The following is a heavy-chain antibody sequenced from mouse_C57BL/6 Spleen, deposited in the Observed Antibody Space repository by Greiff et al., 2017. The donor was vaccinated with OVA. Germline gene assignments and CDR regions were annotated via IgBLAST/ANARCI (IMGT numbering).Heavy chain of an antibody. CDR3: TRGLRGGFDAFDY. D-gene: IGHD2-4*01. CDR2: IDPETGGT. Sequence: QVQLQQSGAELVRPGASVTLSCKASGYTFTDYEMHWVKQTPVHGLEWIGAIDPETGGTAYNQKFKGKAILTADKSSSTAYMELRRLTYEDSAVYYCTRGLRGGFDAFDYWGQGTSVTVSA. J-gene: IGHJ4*01. CDR1: GYTFTDYE. V-gene: IGHV1-15*01.